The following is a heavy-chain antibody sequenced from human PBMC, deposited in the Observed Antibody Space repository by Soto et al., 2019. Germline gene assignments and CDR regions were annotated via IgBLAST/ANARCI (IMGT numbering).Heavy chain of an antibody. CDR3: ARGLSGYCSGGSCYWFDP. Sequence: QVQLQESGPGLVKPSQTLSLTCTVSGGSISSGDYYWSWIRQPPGKGLEWIGYIYYSGSTYYNPSLKSRVTISVDTSNNQFSLKLSSVTAADTAVYYCARGLSGYCSGGSCYWFDPWGQGTLVTVSS. CDR2: IYYSGST. CDR1: GGSISSGDYY. D-gene: IGHD2-15*01. V-gene: IGHV4-30-4*01. J-gene: IGHJ5*02.